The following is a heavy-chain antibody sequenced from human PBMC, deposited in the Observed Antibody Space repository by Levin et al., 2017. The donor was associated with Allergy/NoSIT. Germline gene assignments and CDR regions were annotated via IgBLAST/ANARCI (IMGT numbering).Heavy chain of an antibody. Sequence: HSGGSLRLSCAASGFTFSSYGMHWVRQAPGKGLEWVAVIWYDGSNKYYADSVKGRFTISRDNSKNTLYLQMNSLRAEDTAVYYCARDCTQIWFGENDAFDIWGQGTMVTVSS. CDR2: IWYDGSNK. CDR1: GFTFSSYG. V-gene: IGHV3-33*01. CDR3: ARDCTQIWFGENDAFDI. J-gene: IGHJ3*02. D-gene: IGHD3-10*01.